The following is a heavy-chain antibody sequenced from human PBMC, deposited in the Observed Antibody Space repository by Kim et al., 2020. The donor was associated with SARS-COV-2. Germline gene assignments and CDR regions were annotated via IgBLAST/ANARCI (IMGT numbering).Heavy chain of an antibody. J-gene: IGHJ4*02. Sequence: SETLSLTCTVSGGSISTFYWGWIRQPTGKGLEWIGYIYYSGSTNYNPSLKSRVTISVDTSKNQFSLKLTSVTAADTAMYYCARISTRWSPFDYWGQGTLV. CDR1: GGSISTFY. CDR2: IYYSGST. CDR3: ARISTRWSPFDY. V-gene: IGHV4-59*01. D-gene: IGHD2-2*01.